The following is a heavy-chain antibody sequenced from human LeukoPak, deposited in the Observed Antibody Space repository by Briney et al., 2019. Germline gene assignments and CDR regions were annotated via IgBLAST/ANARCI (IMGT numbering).Heavy chain of an antibody. Sequence: SETLSLTYDVYGGSLSGSYWTWIRQSPGKGLEWVGEIDTRGNSNYSPSLKSRLIMSIDTSQKRFTLKLKSVTAADTAVYFCATYDMATIYFQSWGQGTLVTVSS. CDR1: GGSLSGSY. D-gene: IGHD5-24*01. CDR2: IDTRGNS. V-gene: IGHV4-34*01. CDR3: ATYDMATIYFQS. J-gene: IGHJ4*02.